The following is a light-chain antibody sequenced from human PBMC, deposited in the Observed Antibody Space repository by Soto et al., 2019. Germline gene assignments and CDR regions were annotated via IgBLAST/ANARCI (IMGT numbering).Light chain of an antibody. CDR3: QSSDSSMSRI. CDR1: SSNIGAGFD. J-gene: IGLJ1*01. CDR2: GNT. Sequence: QSVLTQPPSVSGAPGQRVTISCTGSSSNIGAGFDLHWYQQLPGTAPRLVIYGNTNRPSGVPDRFSGSKSGTSASLAITGLQAEDEADYYCQSSDSSMSRIFGTGTK. V-gene: IGLV1-40*01.